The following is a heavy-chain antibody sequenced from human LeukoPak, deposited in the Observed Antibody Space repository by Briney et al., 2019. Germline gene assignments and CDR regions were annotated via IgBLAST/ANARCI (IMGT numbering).Heavy chain of an antibody. CDR3: AVALSGSYVYYHTMDV. V-gene: IGHV3-11*06. J-gene: IGHJ6*02. CDR1: GFTFSDCY. Sequence: GGSLRLSCTASGFTFSDCYMSWIRQAPGKGLEWVSYITNRGTYTNYADPVKGRFTISRDNAKNSLFLQMNNLGAEDTVVYYCAVALSGSYVYYHTMDVWGQGTTVTVSS. D-gene: IGHD3-10*01. CDR2: ITNRGTYT.